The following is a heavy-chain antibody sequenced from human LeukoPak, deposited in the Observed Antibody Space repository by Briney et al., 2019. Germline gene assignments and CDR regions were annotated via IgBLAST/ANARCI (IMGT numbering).Heavy chain of an antibody. V-gene: IGHV1-18*01. Sequence: ASVKVSCKASGYTFTSYGIGWVRQAPGQGLEWMGWISAYNGNTNYAQKLQGRVTMTTDTSTSTAYTELRSLRSDDTAVYYCATTRPDYDILTGSYYYGMDVWGQGTTVTVSS. CDR2: ISAYNGNT. CDR3: ATTRPDYDILTGSYYYGMDV. J-gene: IGHJ6*02. D-gene: IGHD3-9*01. CDR1: GYTFTSYG.